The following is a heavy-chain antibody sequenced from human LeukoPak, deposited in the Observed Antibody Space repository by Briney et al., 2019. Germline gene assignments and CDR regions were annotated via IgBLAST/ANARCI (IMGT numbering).Heavy chain of an antibody. Sequence: SETLSLTCSVSGGSINGGSYYWSWIRQPAGKPLEWIGHIFTTGSTSYNPSLRTRVTISEDSSKDQFSLKLSSVTAADTAVYYCARDHIAVAGTDYWGQGTLVTVSS. CDR2: IFTTGST. D-gene: IGHD6-19*01. V-gene: IGHV4-61*09. CDR3: ARDHIAVAGTDY. CDR1: GGSINGGSYY. J-gene: IGHJ4*02.